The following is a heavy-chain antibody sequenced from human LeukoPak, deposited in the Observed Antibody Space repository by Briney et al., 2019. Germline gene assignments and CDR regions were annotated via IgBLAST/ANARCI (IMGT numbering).Heavy chain of an antibody. D-gene: IGHD3-10*01. V-gene: IGHV1-24*01. Sequence: ASVKVSCKVSGYTLTELSMHWVRQAPGKGLECMGGFDPEDGETIYAQKFQGRVTMTEDTSTDTAYMELSSLRSEDTAVYYCATELEYYYGSGKNYWGQGTLVTVSS. CDR2: FDPEDGET. CDR3: ATELEYYYGSGKNY. CDR1: GYTLTELS. J-gene: IGHJ4*02.